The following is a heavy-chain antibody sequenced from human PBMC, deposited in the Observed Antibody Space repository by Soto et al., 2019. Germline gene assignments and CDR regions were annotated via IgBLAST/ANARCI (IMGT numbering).Heavy chain of an antibody. D-gene: IGHD3-22*01. CDR3: ARGIVVADSPNGFDP. V-gene: IGHV5-51*01. CDR2: IYPGDSDT. Sequence: PGESLKISCNGSGYSFTSYWIGWVRQMPGKGLEGMGIIYPGDSDTRYSPSFQGQVTISADKSISTAYLQWSSLKASDTAMYYCARGIVVADSPNGFDPWGQGTLVTVS. CDR1: GYSFTSYW. J-gene: IGHJ5*02.